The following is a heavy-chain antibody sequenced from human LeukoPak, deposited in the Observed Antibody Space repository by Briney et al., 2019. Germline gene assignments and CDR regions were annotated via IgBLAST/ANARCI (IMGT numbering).Heavy chain of an antibody. CDR3: ARYCYDNNCHAKALDY. D-gene: IGHD3-10*01. Sequence: SETLSLTCTIFGGSISGYYWSWIRQPPGKGPEWIGYIYYNGNTNYNPSLRSRVTIPVDTSKNQFSLKLSSVTAADTAVYYCARYCYDNNCHAKALDYWGQGTLVTVSP. CDR2: IYYNGNT. CDR1: GGSISGYY. J-gene: IGHJ4*02. V-gene: IGHV4-59*08.